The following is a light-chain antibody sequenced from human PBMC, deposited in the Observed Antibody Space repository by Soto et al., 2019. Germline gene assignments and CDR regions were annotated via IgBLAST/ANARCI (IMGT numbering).Light chain of an antibody. CDR3: QHYNAQPLT. J-gene: IGKJ4*01. CDR2: GAS. V-gene: IGKV3-15*01. Sequence: EIVMTQSPATLSVSPGERATLSCRASQSISTNLAWHQQKPGQAPRLLIFGASTRAAGIPVRFSGSGSGTEFTLTISSLQSEDFAVYHCQHYNAQPLTFGGGTKVEIK. CDR1: QSISTN.